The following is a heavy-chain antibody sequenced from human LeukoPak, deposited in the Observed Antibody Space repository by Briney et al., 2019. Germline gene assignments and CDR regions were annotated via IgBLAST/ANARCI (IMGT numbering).Heavy chain of an antibody. CDR1: GYTFTGYY. CDR2: INPYNGGT. V-gene: IGHV1-2*02. Sequence: ASVKVSCKASGYTFTGYYTHWVRQAPGQGLEWMGWINPYNGGTNYGQKFKGRVTMTRDTSISTAYMELSSLRSDDTAAYYCARNYDRSGYYYGDFDYWGQGTLVTVSS. CDR3: ARNYDRSGYYYGDFDY. D-gene: IGHD3-22*01. J-gene: IGHJ4*02.